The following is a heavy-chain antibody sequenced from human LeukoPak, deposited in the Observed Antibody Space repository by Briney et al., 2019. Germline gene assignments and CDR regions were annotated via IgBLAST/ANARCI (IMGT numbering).Heavy chain of an antibody. J-gene: IGHJ4*02. CDR1: GYTLIELS. CDR3: ARIDLYGDYVGGNLPDY. D-gene: IGHD4-17*01. Sequence: WASVKVSCKVFGYTLIELSMYWVRQAPGKGLEWMGGFDPEDGEIVYAQKFQGRVTMTRDMSTSTVYMELSSLRSEDTAVYYCARIDLYGDYVGGNLPDYWGQGTLVTVSS. CDR2: FDPEDGEI. V-gene: IGHV1-24*01.